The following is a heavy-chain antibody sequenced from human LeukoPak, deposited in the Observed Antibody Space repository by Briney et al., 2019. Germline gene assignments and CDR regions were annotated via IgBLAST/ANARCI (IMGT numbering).Heavy chain of an antibody. D-gene: IGHD2-2*01. CDR3: VRLGHCFSSHCLEDY. CDR1: GGSISSYY. J-gene: IGHJ4*02. V-gene: IGHV4-59*01. Sequence: PSETLSPTCTVSGGSISSYYWSWLRQPPGKGLEYIGDIYYTGSTNYNPSLKSRVTISLDTTKNQFSLKLSSVTAADTAVYYCVRLGHCFSSHCLEDYWGQGTLVTVSS. CDR2: IYYTGST.